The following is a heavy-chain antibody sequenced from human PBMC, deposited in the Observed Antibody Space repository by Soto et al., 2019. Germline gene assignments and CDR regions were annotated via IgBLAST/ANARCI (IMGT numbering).Heavy chain of an antibody. Sequence: GESLKISCKGSGYSFTSYWIGWVRQMPGKGLEWMGIIYPGDSDTRYSPSFQGQVTISADKSISTAYLQWSSLKASDTAMYYCARLRGTSIAVAGFFYFDYWGQGTLVTVSS. D-gene: IGHD6-19*01. CDR1: GYSFTSYW. CDR3: ARLRGTSIAVAGFFYFDY. J-gene: IGHJ4*02. CDR2: IYPGDSDT. V-gene: IGHV5-51*01.